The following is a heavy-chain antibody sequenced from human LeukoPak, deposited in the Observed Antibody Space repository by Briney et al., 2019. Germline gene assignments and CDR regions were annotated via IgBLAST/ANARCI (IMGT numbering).Heavy chain of an antibody. D-gene: IGHD6-6*01. CDR1: GYTFTSYY. J-gene: IGHJ2*01. V-gene: IGHV1-46*01. CDR2: INPSGGST. Sequence: ASVKVSCKASGYTFTSYYMHWVRQAPGQGPEWMGIINPSGGSTSYAQKFQGRVTMTRDTSTSTVYMELSSLRSEDTAVYYCARIVAARNWYFDLWGRGTLVTVSS. CDR3: ARIVAARNWYFDL.